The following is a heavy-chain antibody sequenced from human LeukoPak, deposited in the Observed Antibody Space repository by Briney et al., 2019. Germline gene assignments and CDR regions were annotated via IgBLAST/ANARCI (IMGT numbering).Heavy chain of an antibody. CDR2: IYSSGST. Sequence: KPSETLSLTCTVSGGSISNYYWSWIRQPAGKGLEWIGRIYSSGSTDYSPSLKSRVTMSVDTSKNQFSVKVNSVTAADTAVYYCASQLWSGYYYYYMDVWGKGTTVTVSS. CDR3: ASQLWSGYYYYYMDV. D-gene: IGHD3-3*01. J-gene: IGHJ6*03. V-gene: IGHV4-4*07. CDR1: GGSISNYY.